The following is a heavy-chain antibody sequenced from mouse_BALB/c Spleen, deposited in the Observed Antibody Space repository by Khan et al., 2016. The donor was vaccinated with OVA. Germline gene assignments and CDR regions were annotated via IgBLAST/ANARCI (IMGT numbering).Heavy chain of an antibody. D-gene: IGHD1-2*01. CDR2: ISDSGRT. Sequence: VQLKESGPGLVKPSQSLSLTCTVTGYSITSGYGWNWIRKFPGNKLEWMGYISDSGRTNYKQSLKSRISITRDTSKNQFFLQLNSVTTEDTATYYCARTARIKYWGQGTTLTVSS. CDR3: ARTARIKY. V-gene: IGHV3-2*02. CDR1: GYSITSGYG. J-gene: IGHJ2*01.